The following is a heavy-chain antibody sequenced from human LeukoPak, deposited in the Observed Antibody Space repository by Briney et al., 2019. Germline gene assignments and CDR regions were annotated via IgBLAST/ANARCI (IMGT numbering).Heavy chain of an antibody. CDR2: INHSGST. V-gene: IGHV4-34*01. J-gene: IGHJ4*02. Sequence: SETLSLTCAVYGGSFSGYYWSWIRQPPGKGLEWIGEINHSGSTNYNPSLKSRVTISVDTSKNQFSPKLSSVTAAVTAVYYCARGGSDSSGYYLVDYWGQGTLVTVSS. CDR3: ARGGSDSSGYYLVDY. D-gene: IGHD3-22*01. CDR1: GGSFSGYY.